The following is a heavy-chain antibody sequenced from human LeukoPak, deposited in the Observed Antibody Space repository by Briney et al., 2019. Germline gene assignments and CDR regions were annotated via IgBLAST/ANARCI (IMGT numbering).Heavy chain of an antibody. CDR3: ARGVGYCSSTSCYFDY. J-gene: IGHJ4*02. D-gene: IGHD2-2*01. V-gene: IGHV3-23*01. Sequence: GGSLRLSCAASGFTFSSYGMSWVRQAPGKGLEWVSAISGSGGTTYYADSVKGRFTVSRDNSKNTLYLQMNSLRAEDTAVYYCARGVGYCSSTSCYFDYWGQGTLVTVSS. CDR1: GFTFSSYG. CDR2: ISGSGGTT.